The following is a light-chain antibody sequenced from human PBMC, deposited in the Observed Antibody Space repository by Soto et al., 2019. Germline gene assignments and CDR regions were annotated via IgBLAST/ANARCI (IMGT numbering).Light chain of an antibody. CDR1: SSDVGSYNL. V-gene: IGLV2-23*03. J-gene: IGLJ1*01. Sequence: QSVLTQPASVSGYPGQSITISCTGTSSDVGSYNLVCWYQHHPGKAPKLMISEGSKRPSGGSNRFSGSKYGNTASLTISGLQAEDEADYYCFSYAGRSTFGVYVFGTGTKLTVL. CDR3: FSYAGRSTFGVYV. CDR2: EGS.